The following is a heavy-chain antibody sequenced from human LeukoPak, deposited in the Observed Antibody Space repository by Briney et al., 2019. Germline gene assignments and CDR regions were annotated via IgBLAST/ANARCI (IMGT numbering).Heavy chain of an antibody. D-gene: IGHD4-17*01. V-gene: IGHV6-1*01. CDR1: GDSVSSNSAA. Sequence: SQTLSLICAISGDSVSSNSAAWNWIRQSPSRGLEWLGRTYYRSKWYNDYAVSVKSRITINPDTSKNQFSLQLNSVTPEDTAVYYCARGWREDDYGDYRRSWWYFDLWGRGTLVTVSS. CDR2: TYYRSKWYN. CDR3: ARGWREDDYGDYRRSWWYFDL. J-gene: IGHJ2*01.